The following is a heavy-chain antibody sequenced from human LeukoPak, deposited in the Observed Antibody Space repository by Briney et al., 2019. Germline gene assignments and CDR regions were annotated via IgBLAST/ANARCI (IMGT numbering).Heavy chain of an antibody. V-gene: IGHV5-10-1*01. Sequence: GESLKISCQGSGYSFTSYLISWVRQMPGKGLEWMGRIDPSDSYTNYSPSFQGHVTISAGKSISTAYLQWSSLKASDTAMYYCARDSGYDCDYWGQGTLVTVSS. CDR1: GYSFTSYL. CDR3: ARDSGYDCDY. CDR2: IDPSDSYT. J-gene: IGHJ4*02. D-gene: IGHD5-12*01.